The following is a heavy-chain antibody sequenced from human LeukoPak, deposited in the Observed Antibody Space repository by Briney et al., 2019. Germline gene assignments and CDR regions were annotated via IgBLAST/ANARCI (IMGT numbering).Heavy chain of an antibody. CDR3: ARYFDGPGSYDFWSATVPGFDY. V-gene: IGHV4-59*01. Sequence: SETLSLTCAVYGGSFSGYYWSWIRQPPGKGLEWIGYIYYSGSTNYNPSLKSRVTISVDTSKNQFSLKLSSVTAADTAVYYCARYFDGPGSYDFWSATVPGFDYWGQGTLVTVSS. CDR2: IYYSGST. J-gene: IGHJ4*02. CDR1: GGSFSGYY. D-gene: IGHD3-3*01.